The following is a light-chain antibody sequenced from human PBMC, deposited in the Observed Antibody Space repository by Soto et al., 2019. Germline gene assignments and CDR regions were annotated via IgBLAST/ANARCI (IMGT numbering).Light chain of an antibody. Sequence: QSVLTQPPSVSGGPGQRVTISCTGSSSNNGACYDVHWYQQLPGTAPKLLIYGNSNRPSGVPDRFSGSKSGTSASLAITGLQAEDEADYYCQSYDSSLSGSYVFGTGTKLTVL. J-gene: IGLJ1*01. CDR3: QSYDSSLSGSYV. CDR2: GNS. CDR1: SSNNGACYD. V-gene: IGLV1-40*01.